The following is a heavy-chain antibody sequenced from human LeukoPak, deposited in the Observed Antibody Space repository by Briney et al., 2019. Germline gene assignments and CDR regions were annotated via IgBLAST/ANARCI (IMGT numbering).Heavy chain of an antibody. CDR1: GYTFTGYY. V-gene: IGHV1-2*06. Sequence: ASVKVSRKASGYTFTGYYMHWVRQAPGQGLEWMGRINPNSGGTNYAQKFQGRVTISADKSISTAYLQWSSLKAPDTAMYYCARLIEALIAVAGTGWFDPWGQGTLVTVSS. CDR3: ARLIEALIAVAGTGWFDP. CDR2: INPNSGGT. J-gene: IGHJ5*02. D-gene: IGHD6-19*01.